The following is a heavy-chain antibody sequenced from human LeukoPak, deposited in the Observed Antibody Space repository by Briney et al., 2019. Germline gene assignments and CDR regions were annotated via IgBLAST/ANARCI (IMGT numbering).Heavy chain of an antibody. J-gene: IGHJ4*02. V-gene: IGHV3-9*01. CDR3: ARGYYGSGSSSGPIDY. Sequence: GGSLRLSCEVSGFTFDDYTMHWVRQAPRKGLEWVAGVSGNSDKIGYADSVKGRFTSSRDNAKNSLYLQMNSLRPEDTALYYCARGYYGSGSSSGPIDYWGQGTLVTVSS. D-gene: IGHD3-10*01. CDR1: GFTFDDYT. CDR2: VSGNSDKI.